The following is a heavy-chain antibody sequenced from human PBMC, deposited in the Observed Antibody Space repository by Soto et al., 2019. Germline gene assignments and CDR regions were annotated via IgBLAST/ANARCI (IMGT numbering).Heavy chain of an antibody. CDR3: ARQPAEYYDFWSGTNFAHMDV. Sequence: PGESLKISCKGSGYSFTSYWIGWVSQMHGKGLEWMGIIYPGDSDTRYSPSFQGQVTISADKSISTAYLQWSSLKASDTAMYYCARQPAEYYDFWSGTNFAHMDVWGKGTTVTVSS. V-gene: IGHV5-51*01. CDR2: IYPGDSDT. CDR1: GYSFTSYW. J-gene: IGHJ6*03. D-gene: IGHD3-3*01.